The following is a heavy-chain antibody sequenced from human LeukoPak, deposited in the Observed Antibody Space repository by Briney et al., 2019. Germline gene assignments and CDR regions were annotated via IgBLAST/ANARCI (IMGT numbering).Heavy chain of an antibody. CDR3: ARAAADVYYYYYMDV. CDR1: GFIFSDYT. D-gene: IGHD6-13*01. V-gene: IGHV3-30*04. Sequence: GSLRLSCAASGFIFSDYTMNWVRQAPGKGLEWVAVISYDGSNKYYADSVKGRFTISRDNSKNTLYLQMNSLRAEDTAVYYCARAAADVYYYYYMDVWAKGPRSPSP. CDR2: ISYDGSNK. J-gene: IGHJ6*03.